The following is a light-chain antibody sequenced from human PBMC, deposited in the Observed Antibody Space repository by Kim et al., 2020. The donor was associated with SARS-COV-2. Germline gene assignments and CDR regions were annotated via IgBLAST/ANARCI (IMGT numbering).Light chain of an antibody. Sequence: SASVGDRVAITCRASQGIRNSLAWYHQTPGKAPILLVYSTSKLETGVPSRFSGSGSGTDYTLSISALQPEDFGTYYCQQYDTMPRTFGQGTKLEI. CDR2: STS. J-gene: IGKJ2*01. CDR3: QQYDTMPRT. CDR1: QGIRNS. V-gene: IGKV1-NL1*01.